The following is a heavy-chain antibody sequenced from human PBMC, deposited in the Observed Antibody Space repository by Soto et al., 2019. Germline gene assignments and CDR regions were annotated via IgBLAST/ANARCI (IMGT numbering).Heavy chain of an antibody. Sequence: SETLSLTCTVSGGSISSGGYYWSWIRQHPGKGLEWIGYIYYSGSTYYNPSLKSRVTISVDTSKNQFSLKLSSVTAADTAVYYCARGRYDRPSGSSWYDRHYYYYGMDVWGQGTTVTVSS. V-gene: IGHV4-31*03. CDR2: IYYSGST. CDR1: GGSISSGGYY. CDR3: ARGRYDRPSGSSWYDRHYYYYGMDV. J-gene: IGHJ6*02. D-gene: IGHD6-13*01.